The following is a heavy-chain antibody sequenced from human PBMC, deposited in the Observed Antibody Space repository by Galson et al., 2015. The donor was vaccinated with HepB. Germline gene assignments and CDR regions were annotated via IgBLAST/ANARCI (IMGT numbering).Heavy chain of an antibody. CDR3: ASTFDSSGYSRIKRPVDI. CDR1: GGSISSSSYY. CDR2: IYYSGST. V-gene: IGHV4-39*01. Sequence: ETLSLTCPVSGGSISSSSYYWGWIRQPPGKGLEWIGSIYYSGSTYYNPSLKSRVTISVDTSKNQFSLKLSSVTAADTAVYYCASTFDSSGYSRIKRPVDIWGQGTMVTVSS. D-gene: IGHD3-22*01. J-gene: IGHJ3*02.